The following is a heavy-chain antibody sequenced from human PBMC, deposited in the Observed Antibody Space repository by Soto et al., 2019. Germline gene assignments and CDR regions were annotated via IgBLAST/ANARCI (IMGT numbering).Heavy chain of an antibody. CDR2: VYNSGST. CDR1: GGSIRSYY. V-gene: IGHV4-59*08. D-gene: IGHD3-10*01. CDR3: ARRGSGSYSDY. J-gene: IGHJ4*02. Sequence: PSETLSLTCXVFGGSIRSYYWSWVRRPPGKGLEWIGYVYNSGSTTYSPSFKSRVTISADTSRNQFSLKLSSVTAADTAVYYCARRGSGSYSDYWGQGTLVTVSS.